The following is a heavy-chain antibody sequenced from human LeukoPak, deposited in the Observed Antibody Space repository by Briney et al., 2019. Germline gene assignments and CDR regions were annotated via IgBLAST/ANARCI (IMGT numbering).Heavy chain of an antibody. V-gene: IGHV3-21*01. D-gene: IGHD5-18*01. CDR3: ARGYSYGWNF. Sequence: GGSLRLSCAASGFTFSSYTMNWVRQAPGKGLEWVSSISSISTYIYYADSVKGRFTISRDNAKNSLYLQMNSLRAEDTAVYYCARGYSYGWNFWGQGTLVTVSS. J-gene: IGHJ4*02. CDR2: ISSISTYI. CDR1: GFTFSSYT.